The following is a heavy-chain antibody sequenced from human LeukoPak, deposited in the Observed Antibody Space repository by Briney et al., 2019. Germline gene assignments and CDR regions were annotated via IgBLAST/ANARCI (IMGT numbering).Heavy chain of an antibody. CDR3: ARGPDYNGSGSYSYAGNWFDP. J-gene: IGHJ5*02. V-gene: IGHV1-69*10. CDR2: INPVLGME. D-gene: IGHD3-10*01. CDR1: GGTFSNYP. Sequence: GASVKVSCTASGGTFSNYPISWVRQAPGQGLDWMGRINPVLGMENYAQKFQGRVTIAADKSTRTAYMELSSLRSEDTDVYYCARGPDYNGSGSYSYAGNWFDPWGQGTLVTVSS.